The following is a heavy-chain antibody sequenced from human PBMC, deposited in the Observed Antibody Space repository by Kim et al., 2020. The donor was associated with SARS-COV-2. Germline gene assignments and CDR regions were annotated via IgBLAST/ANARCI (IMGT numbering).Heavy chain of an antibody. Sequence: GGSLRLSCAASGFTFSTYAMNWVRQAPGKGLEWVSSISGAGDSIHYSDSVKGRFTISRDNSKNTLYLQMNTLRAEDMAIYYCAKDRSGDDYFDYWGQGTLVTVSS. CDR2: ISGAGDSI. CDR3: AKDRSGDDYFDY. V-gene: IGHV3-23*01. CDR1: GFTFSTYA. J-gene: IGHJ4*02.